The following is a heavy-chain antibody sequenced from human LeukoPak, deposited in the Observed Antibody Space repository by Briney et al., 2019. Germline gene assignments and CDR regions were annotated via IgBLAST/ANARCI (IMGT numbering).Heavy chain of an antibody. CDR1: EFTFSSYA. CDR2: ISASGGST. J-gene: IGHJ4*02. CDR3: AKGYSNYFDY. Sequence: GGSLRLSCAASEFTFSSYAMSWVRQAPGKGLEWVAAISASGGSTYYANSVKGRFTISRGNSKNTLYLQMNSLRAEDTAVYYCAKGYSNYFDYWGQGTLVIVSS. V-gene: IGHV3-23*01. D-gene: IGHD4-4*01.